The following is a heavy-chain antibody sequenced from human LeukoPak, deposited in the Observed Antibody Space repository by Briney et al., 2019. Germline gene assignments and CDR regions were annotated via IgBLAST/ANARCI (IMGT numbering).Heavy chain of an antibody. J-gene: IGHJ4*02. Sequence: SETLSLTCTVSGDSISSGHYYWNWIRQPPGKGLEWIGYIYYSGNTNSNPSLKSRVTISLDTSKNQFSLKLSSVTAADTAVYYCARAREFSSSSGRAYYFDYWGQGTLVTVSS. CDR1: GDSISSGHYY. CDR3: ARAREFSSSSGRAYYFDY. D-gene: IGHD6-6*01. CDR2: IYYSGNT. V-gene: IGHV4-61*01.